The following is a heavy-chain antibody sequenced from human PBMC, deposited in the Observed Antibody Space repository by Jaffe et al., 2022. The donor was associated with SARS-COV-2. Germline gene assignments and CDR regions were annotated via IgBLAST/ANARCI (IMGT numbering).Heavy chain of an antibody. D-gene: IGHD5-12*01. V-gene: IGHV3-11*01. J-gene: IGHJ6*02. CDR2: ISSSGSTI. CDR3: ARSNSERGYSGYEDYYYYGMDV. Sequence: QVQLVESGGGLVKPGGSLRLSCAASGFTFSDYYMSWIRQAPGKGLEWVSYISSSGSTIYYADSVKGRFTISRDNAKNSLYLQMNSLRAEDTAVYYCARSNSERGYSGYEDYYYYGMDVWGQGTTVTVSS. CDR1: GFTFSDYY.